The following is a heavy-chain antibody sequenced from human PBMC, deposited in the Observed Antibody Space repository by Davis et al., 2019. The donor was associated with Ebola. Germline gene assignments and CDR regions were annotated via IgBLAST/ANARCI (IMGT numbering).Heavy chain of an antibody. Sequence: GGSLRLSCTDSVITFSSYAMTWVRQAPGKGLDWVSAISGSGGNTYYADSVKGRFTISRDNSKKTMYLQMNSLRAEDTAVYYCAKSGLSFGVVKYHYGMDVWGKGTTVTVSS. CDR1: VITFSSYA. D-gene: IGHD3-3*01. CDR2: ISGSGGNT. V-gene: IGHV3-23*01. CDR3: AKSGLSFGVVKYHYGMDV. J-gene: IGHJ6*04.